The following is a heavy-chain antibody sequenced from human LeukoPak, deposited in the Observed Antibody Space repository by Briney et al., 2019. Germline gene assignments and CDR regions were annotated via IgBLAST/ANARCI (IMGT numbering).Heavy chain of an antibody. CDR3: ARGPNSSYYFDY. CDR1: GGSISSSNW. Sequence: SETLSLTCAVSGGSISSSNWWSWVRQPPGKGLEWIGEIYHSGSTNYNPSLKSRVTISVDTSKNQFSLKLSSVTAADTAVYYCARGPNSSYYFDYRGQGTLVTVSS. CDR2: IYHSGST. D-gene: IGHD1-1*01. J-gene: IGHJ4*02. V-gene: IGHV4-4*02.